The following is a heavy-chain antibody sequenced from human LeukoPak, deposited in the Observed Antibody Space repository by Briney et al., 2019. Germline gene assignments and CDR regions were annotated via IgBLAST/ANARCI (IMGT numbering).Heavy chain of an antibody. J-gene: IGHJ4*02. CDR3: AKYLISQRITGTTNTDY. CDR1: GFTFSSYA. Sequence: GGSLRLSCAASGFTFSSYAMSWVRRAPGKGLEWVSAISGSGGSTYYADSVKGRFTISRDNSKNTLYLQMNSLRAEDTAVYYCAKYLISQRITGTTNTDYWGQGTLVTVSS. CDR2: ISGSGGST. V-gene: IGHV3-23*01. D-gene: IGHD1-7*01.